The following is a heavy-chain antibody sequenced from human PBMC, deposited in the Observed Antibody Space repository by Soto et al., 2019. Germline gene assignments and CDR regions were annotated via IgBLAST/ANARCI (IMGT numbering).Heavy chain of an antibody. CDR2: ILPIFGTA. CDR1: GGTFSSYA. V-gene: IGHV1-69*01. J-gene: IGHJ4*02. D-gene: IGHD3-22*01. CDR3: ARGGADYYDSSGYPFDY. Sequence: QVQLVQSGAEVQKPGSSVKVSCKASGGTFSSYAISWVRQAPGQGLEWMGGILPIFGTANYAQKFEGRVMITADESTSTAYMELSSLRSEDTAVYYCARGGADYYDSSGYPFDYWGQGTLVTVSS.